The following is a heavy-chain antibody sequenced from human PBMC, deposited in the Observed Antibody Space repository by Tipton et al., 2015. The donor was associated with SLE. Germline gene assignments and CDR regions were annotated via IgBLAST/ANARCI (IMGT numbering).Heavy chain of an antibody. D-gene: IGHD4-11*01. J-gene: IGHJ3*02. CDR1: GYTFAKFG. CDR3: ARDPYIAFDI. CDR2: ISPDNGDT. V-gene: IGHV1-18*01. Sequence: QLVQSGAEVKTPGASVKVSCKASGYTFAKFGISWVRQVPGQGFEWMGWISPDNGDTNYARKLRGRVTLTTDTSTNTAYMELRSLTSADTAIYYCARDPYIAFDIWGQGTTVTVSS.